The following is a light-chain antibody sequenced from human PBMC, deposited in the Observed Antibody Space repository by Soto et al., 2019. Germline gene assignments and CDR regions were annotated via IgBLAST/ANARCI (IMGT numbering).Light chain of an antibody. CDR1: QGITND. V-gene: IGKV1-9*01. Sequence: DIQLTQSPSFLSASVGDRVTITCRASQGITNDLAWYQQKPGKAPKLLIYAASSLQRGVPSTFSGSGFGTEFTLTIISLQPEDFATYFCQQFNSDPFTFGPGTTVDFK. CDR2: AAS. J-gene: IGKJ3*01. CDR3: QQFNSDPFT.